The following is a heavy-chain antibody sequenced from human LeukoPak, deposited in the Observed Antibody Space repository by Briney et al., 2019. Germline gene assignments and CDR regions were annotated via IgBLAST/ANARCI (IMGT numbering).Heavy chain of an antibody. CDR1: GFTFSSYA. D-gene: IGHD2-21*01. V-gene: IGHV3-23*01. CDR2: ISNSDGNT. Sequence: GGSLRLSCIASGFTFSSYAMSWVRQAPGKGLEWASTISNSDGNTYYADSVRGRFTISRDNSKNTLYLQMNSLRAEDAAVYFCAKAPVTSCRGAYCYPFDSWGQGTLVTVSS. J-gene: IGHJ4*02. CDR3: AKAPVTSCRGAYCYPFDS.